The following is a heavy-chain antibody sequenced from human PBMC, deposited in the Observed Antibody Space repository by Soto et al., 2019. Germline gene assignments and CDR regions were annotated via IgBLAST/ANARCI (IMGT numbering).Heavy chain of an antibody. D-gene: IGHD2-15*01. Sequence: ASVKVSCKASGYTFTGHYIHWVRQAPEQGPEWMGEIGPESGATRYAQKFQGRVTMTRDTSITTVYMELKDLRAEDTAVYYCARGELLPLDYWGQGTLVTVSS. V-gene: IGHV1-2*02. J-gene: IGHJ4*02. CDR1: GYTFTGHY. CDR2: IGPESGAT. CDR3: ARGELLPLDY.